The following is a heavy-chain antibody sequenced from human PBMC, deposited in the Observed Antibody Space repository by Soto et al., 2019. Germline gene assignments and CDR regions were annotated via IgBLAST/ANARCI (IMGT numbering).Heavy chain of an antibody. V-gene: IGHV3-43*01. CDR3: GKEYSRHYPWIDY. Sequence: EVQLVESGGVVVQPGGSLRLSCAASGFKFEDYAMYWVRQAPGKGLDWISLISWDGISTYYADSVKGRFTISRDNSKNSLYLQMNSLRTEDTALYYCGKEYSRHYPWIDYWGQGTLVTVSS. J-gene: IGHJ4*02. CDR1: GFKFEDYA. D-gene: IGHD6-13*01. CDR2: ISWDGIST.